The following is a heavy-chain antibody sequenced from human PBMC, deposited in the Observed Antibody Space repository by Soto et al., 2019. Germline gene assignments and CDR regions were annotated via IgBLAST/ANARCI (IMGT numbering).Heavy chain of an antibody. Sequence: QVQLVESGGGVVQPGRSLRLSCAASGFTFSSYGMHWVRQAPCKGLEWVAVISYDGSNKYYADSVKGRFTISRDNSKNTLYLQMNRLRAEAPAVYYGAKSPLSVTSSYYFDYWGQGTLVTVSS. CDR2: ISYDGSNK. D-gene: IGHD4-17*01. V-gene: IGHV3-30*18. J-gene: IGHJ4*02. CDR1: GFTFSSYG. CDR3: AKSPLSVTSSYYFDY.